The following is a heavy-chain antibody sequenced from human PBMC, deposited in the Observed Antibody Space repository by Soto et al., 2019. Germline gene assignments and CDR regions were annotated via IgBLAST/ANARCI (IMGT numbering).Heavy chain of an antibody. D-gene: IGHD4-4*01. CDR1: GGSFSGYY. CDR3: ARVYSNYLRYYYYGMDV. V-gene: IGHV4-34*01. CDR2: INHSGST. Sequence: PSETLSLTCAVYGGSFSGYYWSWIRQPPGKGLEWIGEINHSGSTNYNPSLKSRVTISVDTSKNQFSLKLSSVTAADTAVYYCARVYSNYLRYYYYGMDVWGQGTTVTVSS. J-gene: IGHJ6*02.